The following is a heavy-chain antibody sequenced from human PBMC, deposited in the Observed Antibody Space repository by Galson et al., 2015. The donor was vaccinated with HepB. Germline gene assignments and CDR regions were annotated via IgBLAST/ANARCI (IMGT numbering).Heavy chain of an antibody. J-gene: IGHJ3*02. V-gene: IGHV3-30*18. CDR3: TKDYIWGSYAFDI. Sequence: SLRLSCAASGFSFRTFGMHWVRQAPGKGLEWVAIISHDGSDKYYADSVKGRFTISRDNSRNTLYLQMNSLRADDTAVYFCTKDYIWGSYAFDIWGQGTMVTVSS. CDR2: ISHDGSDK. D-gene: IGHD3-16*01. CDR1: GFSFRTFG.